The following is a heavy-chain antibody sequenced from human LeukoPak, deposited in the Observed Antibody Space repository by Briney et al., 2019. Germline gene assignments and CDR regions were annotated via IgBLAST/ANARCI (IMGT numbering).Heavy chain of an antibody. V-gene: IGHV4-4*02. CDR2: VSLAGQT. J-gene: IGHJ3*02. D-gene: IGHD2-2*01. Sequence: SGTLSLTCGLSRGSTSVTTAWSGFRQPPGQGLEWIGEVSLAGQTNYNPSLNGRVTILVDTSKNQFSLKLTSVTAADTAVYYCARARYANAWYAFDIWGQGTMVTVSS. CDR1: RGSTSVTTA. CDR3: ARARYANAWYAFDI.